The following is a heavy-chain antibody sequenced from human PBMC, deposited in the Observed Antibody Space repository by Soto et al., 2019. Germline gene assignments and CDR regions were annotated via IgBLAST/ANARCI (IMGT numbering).Heavy chain of an antibody. CDR1: GGSISSGDYY. D-gene: IGHD4-17*01. CDR2: IYYSGST. V-gene: IGHV4-30-4*01. Sequence: QVQLQESGPGLVKPSQTLSLTCTVSGGSISSGDYYWSWIRQPPGKGLEWIGYIYYSGSTYYNPSLKTRVTRSLDTSKNQFSLKLRSVTAGDTAVYYWARAVKTRVTSVRPFDYWGQGTLVTVSS. CDR3: ARAVKTRVTSVRPFDY. J-gene: IGHJ4*02.